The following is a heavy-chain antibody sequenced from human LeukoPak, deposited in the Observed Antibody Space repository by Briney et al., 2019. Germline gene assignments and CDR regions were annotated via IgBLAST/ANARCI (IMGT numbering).Heavy chain of an antibody. Sequence: GGSLRLSCAASGFTFSSYGMYWVRQAPGKGLEGVAVIWYDGSNKYYADSVKGLFTISRDNSKNTLYLQMNSLRAEDTATYYCARWGDGKRFDYWGQGTLVTVSS. CDR2: IWYDGSNK. D-gene: IGHD2-21*02. CDR3: ARWGDGKRFDY. V-gene: IGHV3-33*01. CDR1: GFTFSSYG. J-gene: IGHJ4*02.